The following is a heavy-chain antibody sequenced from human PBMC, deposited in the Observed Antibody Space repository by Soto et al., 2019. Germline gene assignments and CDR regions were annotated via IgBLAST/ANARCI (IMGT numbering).Heavy chain of an antibody. D-gene: IGHD5-18*01. J-gene: IGHJ6*02. CDR1: GFTFSSYG. CDR3: VKERYAQLWLEDYGMDV. V-gene: IGHV3-30*18. Sequence: QPGGSLRLSCAASGFTFSSYGIHWVRQAPGKGLEWVALISFDGTDKYYADSVQGRFTVSRDNFRTMVYLQMDSLRTEDTAVYHCVKERYAQLWLEDYGMDVWGQGTTVTVSS. CDR2: ISFDGTDK.